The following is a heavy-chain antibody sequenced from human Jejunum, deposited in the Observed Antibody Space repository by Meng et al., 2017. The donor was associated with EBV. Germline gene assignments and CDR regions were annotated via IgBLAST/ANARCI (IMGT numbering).Heavy chain of an antibody. CDR2: IYSGGRT. CDR1: GFTVSDNY. CDR3: ARGLGYCSAGSCPFD. J-gene: IGHJ1*01. D-gene: IGHD2-15*01. Sequence: EVQLVESGGGLLQPGGSLRLSCAASGFTVSDNYMTWVRQAPGKGLEWVSVIYSGGRTSYADSVKGRFTISRDNSKNTLFLQMNRLRVEDTAMYYCARGLGYCSAGSCPFDWGQGTLVTVSS. V-gene: IGHV3-53*01.